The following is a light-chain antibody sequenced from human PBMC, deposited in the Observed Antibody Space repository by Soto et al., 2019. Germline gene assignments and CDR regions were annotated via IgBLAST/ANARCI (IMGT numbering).Light chain of an antibody. CDR1: QSVSSR. V-gene: IGKV3-15*01. CDR3: QQYNNWPRIT. Sequence: EIVMTQSPATLSVSPGERVTLSCRASQSVSSRLAWYHQKPGQSPRLLIYGASTRATGIPARFSGSGSGTEFTLTISSLQSEDFAVYYCQQYNNWPRITFGPGTKVDIK. CDR2: GAS. J-gene: IGKJ3*01.